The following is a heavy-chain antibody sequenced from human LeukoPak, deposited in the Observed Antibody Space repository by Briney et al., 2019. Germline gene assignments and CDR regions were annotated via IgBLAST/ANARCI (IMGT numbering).Heavy chain of an antibody. CDR2: IYYSGST. Sequence: SETLSLTCTVSGDSISTSSYYWGWIRQPPGKGLEWIGYIYYSGSTNYNPSLKSRVTISVDTSKNQFSLKLSSVTAADTAVYYCARARSGSYFQFKYWGQGTLVTVSS. J-gene: IGHJ4*02. V-gene: IGHV4-61*05. CDR1: GDSISTSSYY. CDR3: ARARSGSYFQFKY. D-gene: IGHD1-26*01.